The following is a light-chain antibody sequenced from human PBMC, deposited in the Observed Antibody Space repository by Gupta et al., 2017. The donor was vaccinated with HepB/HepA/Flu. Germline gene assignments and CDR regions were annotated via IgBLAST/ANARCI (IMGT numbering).Light chain of an antibody. CDR1: QSLLYSSNNQNY. V-gene: IGKV4-1*01. CDR2: WAS. CDR3: QQYYITPRT. J-gene: IGKJ1*01. Sequence: DVVMTQSPDSLAVSLGERATINCKSSQSLLYSSNNQNYLNWYQVKPGQPLRLLIYWASTRESGVPDRFSGSGSGTDFTLTISSLQAEDAAVYYCQQYYITPRTFGQGTKVEIK.